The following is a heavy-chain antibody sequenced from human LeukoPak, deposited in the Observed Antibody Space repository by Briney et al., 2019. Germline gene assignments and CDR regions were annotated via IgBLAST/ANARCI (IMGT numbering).Heavy chain of an antibody. CDR2: ISAYNGNT. CDR1: GYTFTSYG. V-gene: IGHV1-18*01. CDR3: ARGPPSTSWYDPRRYYYYYMDV. D-gene: IGHD2-2*01. J-gene: IGHJ6*03. Sequence: ASVKVSCKASGYTFTSYGISWVRQAPGQGLEWMGWISAYNGNTNYAQKLQGRVTMTTDTSTSTAYMELRSLRSDDTAVYYCARGPPSTSWYDPRRYYYYYMDVWGKGTTVTVSS.